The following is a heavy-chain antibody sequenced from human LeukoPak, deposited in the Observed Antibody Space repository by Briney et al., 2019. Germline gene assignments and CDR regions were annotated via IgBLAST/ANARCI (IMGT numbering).Heavy chain of an antibody. CDR2: IYYSGST. V-gene: IGHV4-59*01. CDR1: GGSISSYY. Sequence: PSETLSLTCTVSGGSISSYYWSWIRQPPGKGLEWVGYIYYSGSTNYNPSLKSRVTISVDTSKNQFSLKLSSVTAADTAVYYCARGSTDVYWYLDVWGRGTLVTVSS. D-gene: IGHD1-26*01. CDR3: ARGSTDVYWYLDV. J-gene: IGHJ2*01.